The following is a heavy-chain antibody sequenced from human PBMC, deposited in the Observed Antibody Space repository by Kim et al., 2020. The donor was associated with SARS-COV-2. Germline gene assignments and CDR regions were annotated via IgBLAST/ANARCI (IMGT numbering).Heavy chain of an antibody. D-gene: IGHD2-21*01. V-gene: IGHV4-34*01. J-gene: IGHJ4*02. CDR1: GGSFSGFY. CDR3: ATTSGDWRFFYF. Sequence: SETLSLTCAVYGGSFSGFYWTWIRQSPGKGLEWIGEIDPSGNTNYNPSLKSRVAISIDTSKNQFSLKLRSVTVADRAIYYCATTSGDWRFFYFWGQGTLV. CDR2: IDPSGNT.